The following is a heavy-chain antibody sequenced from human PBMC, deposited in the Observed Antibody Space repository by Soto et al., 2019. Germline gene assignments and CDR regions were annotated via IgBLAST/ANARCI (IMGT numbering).Heavy chain of an antibody. CDR2: IYPGDSET. V-gene: IGHV5-51*01. CDR3: ARLLGGYDSYFDH. D-gene: IGHD5-12*01. Sequence: PGESLKISCKGSGYDFTRTWIGWVRQLPGKGLDWMGIIYPGDSETRYSPSFQGQVTISADKSISTAYLQWSSLKTSDTAMYYCARLLGGYDSYFDHWGQGTRVTVSS. CDR1: GYDFTRTW. J-gene: IGHJ4*02.